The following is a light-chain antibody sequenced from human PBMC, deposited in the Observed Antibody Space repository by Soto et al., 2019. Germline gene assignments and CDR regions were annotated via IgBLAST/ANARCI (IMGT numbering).Light chain of an antibody. CDR3: SSYTTSSTYG. CDR1: SNDVGGYNY. V-gene: IGLV2-14*01. J-gene: IGLJ1*01. Sequence: QSALTQPASVSGSPGQSITISCTGTSNDVGGYNYVSWYQQHLGKAPKLMIYEVSNRPSGISNRFSGSKSGNAASLTISGLQAEDEADYYCSSYTTSSTYGFGTGTKVTVL. CDR2: EVS.